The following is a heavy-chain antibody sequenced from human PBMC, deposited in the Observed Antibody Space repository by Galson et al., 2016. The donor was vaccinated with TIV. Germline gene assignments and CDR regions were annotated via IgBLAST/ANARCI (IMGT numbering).Heavy chain of an antibody. Sequence: SLRLSCAASGFTFDDYAMHWVRQAPGKGLEWVSGISWNSAYIAYADSVKGRFTISRDSAKNSPYLQMNSLHQGPIGLPPGTLLQEHLWG. CDR1: GFTFDDYA. CDR3: TLLQEHL. V-gene: IGHV3-9*01. CDR2: ISWNSAYI. J-gene: IGHJ6*01.